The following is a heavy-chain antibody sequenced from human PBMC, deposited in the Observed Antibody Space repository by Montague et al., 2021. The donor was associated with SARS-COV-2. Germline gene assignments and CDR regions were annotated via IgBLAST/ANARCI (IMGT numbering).Heavy chain of an antibody. V-gene: IGHV4-34*01. CDR1: GGSFSVYY. J-gene: IGHJ3*02. CDR2: ISQSGTA. Sequence: SETLSLTCAAYGGSFSVYYWSWLRQSPRSGLEWIAEISQSGTAHYNPSLESRVRISIDTSRNQFTLKLSSVTAADTAMYYCAREREVERAARTLVAFDMWGQGTMVTVSS. CDR3: AREREVERAARTLVAFDM. D-gene: IGHD1-1*01.